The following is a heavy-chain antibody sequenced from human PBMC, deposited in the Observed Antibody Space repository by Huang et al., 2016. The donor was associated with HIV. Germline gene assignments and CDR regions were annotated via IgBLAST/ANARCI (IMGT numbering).Heavy chain of an antibody. Sequence: QIQLVQSGPEVKKPGASVKVSCKASGYTFSIYGISWVRQAPGQGPEWMGCVSAYSGYTNYSQKFQVRVTMTADTSASTAYMDLRSLTSDDTAVYYCARVPSDHFSDYWGQGTLVTVSS. CDR1: GYTFSIYG. CDR3: ARVPSDHFSDY. V-gene: IGHV1-18*01. CDR2: VSAYSGYT. J-gene: IGHJ4*02.